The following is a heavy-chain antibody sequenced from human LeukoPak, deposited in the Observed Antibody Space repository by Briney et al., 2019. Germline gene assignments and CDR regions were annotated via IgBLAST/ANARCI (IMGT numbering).Heavy chain of an antibody. D-gene: IGHD2-2*01. J-gene: IGHJ4*02. Sequence: PGGSLRLSCSASGFSFSSYSMHWVRQAPGKGLEWVSAISGSGGSTYYADSVKGRFTISRDNSKNTLYLQMNSLRAEDTAVYYRANSRSSSRYQLLRQEADYWGQGTLVTVSS. CDR3: ANSRSSSRYQLLRQEADY. CDR2: ISGSGGST. V-gene: IGHV3-23*01. CDR1: GFSFSSYS.